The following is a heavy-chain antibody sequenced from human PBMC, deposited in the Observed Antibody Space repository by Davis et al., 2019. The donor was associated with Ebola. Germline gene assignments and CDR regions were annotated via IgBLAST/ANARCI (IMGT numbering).Heavy chain of an antibody. CDR3: AQDVVGATTLGY. J-gene: IGHJ4*02. Sequence: PGGSLRLSCAASGFTVSSNYMSWVRQAPVKGLEWVSVIYSGGSTYYADSVRGRFTISRDNSKNTLYLEMNSLRPEDTAVYYCAQDVVGATTLGYWGQGTLVTVAS. CDR1: GFTVSSNY. V-gene: IGHV3-53*05. CDR2: IYSGGST. D-gene: IGHD1-26*01.